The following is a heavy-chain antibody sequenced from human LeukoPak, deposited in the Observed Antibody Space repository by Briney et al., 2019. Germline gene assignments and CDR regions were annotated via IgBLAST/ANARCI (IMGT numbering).Heavy chain of an antibody. CDR3: ARQYSGYDSPFDY. CDR1: GYSFTNYW. CDR2: IYPGDSDT. D-gene: IGHD5-12*01. J-gene: IGHJ4*02. V-gene: IGHV5-51*01. Sequence: GESLKISCKASGYSFTNYWIGWVRQMPGKGLEWMGIIYPGDSDTIYNPSFQGQVTISADKSINTAYLQWSSLKASDTAMYYCARQYSGYDSPFDYWGQGTLVTVSS.